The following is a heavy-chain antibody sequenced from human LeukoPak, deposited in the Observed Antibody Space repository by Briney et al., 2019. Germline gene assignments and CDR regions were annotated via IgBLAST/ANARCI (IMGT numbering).Heavy chain of an antibody. J-gene: IGHJ4*02. CDR3: ARRSGGDY. CDR2: FYYPGST. CDR1: GFTFTRYA. V-gene: IGHV4-59*05. D-gene: IGHD3-10*01. Sequence: GSLRLSCSASGFTFTRYAMNWVREAPGKGGGWVGRFYYPGSTYYNPCLKSGVTISMEASRNQFPLTLSSVTAADTAVYYCARRSGGDYWGQGTLVTVSS.